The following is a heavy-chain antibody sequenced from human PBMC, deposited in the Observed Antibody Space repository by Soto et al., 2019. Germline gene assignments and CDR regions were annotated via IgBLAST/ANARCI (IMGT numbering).Heavy chain of an antibody. V-gene: IGHV4-59*01. D-gene: IGHD3-22*01. J-gene: IGHJ4*02. CDR2: IYYSGST. CDR3: ARGYYDSSGYYYYFDY. CDR1: GGSISSYY. Sequence: QVQLQESGPGLVKPSETLSLTCTVSGGSISSYYWSWIRQPPGKGLEWIGYIYYSGSTNYNPSLKSRVTISVDTSKNRFSLKLSSVTAADTAVYYCARGYYDSSGYYYYFDYWGQGTLVTVSS.